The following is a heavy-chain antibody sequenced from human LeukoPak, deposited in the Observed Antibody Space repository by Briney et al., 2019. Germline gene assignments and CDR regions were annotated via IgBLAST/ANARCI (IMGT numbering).Heavy chain of an antibody. CDR3: ARSVGYCSGGSCYRNWFDP. D-gene: IGHD2-15*01. J-gene: IGHJ5*02. V-gene: IGHV3-7*01. Sequence: GGSLRLSCAASGFTFSSYWMSWVRQPPGKGLEWVANINQDGREKYYVDSVKGRFTISRDNAKNSLYLQMNSLRAEDTAVYYCARSVGYCSGGSCYRNWFDPWGQGTLVTVSS. CDR1: GFTFSSYW. CDR2: INQDGREK.